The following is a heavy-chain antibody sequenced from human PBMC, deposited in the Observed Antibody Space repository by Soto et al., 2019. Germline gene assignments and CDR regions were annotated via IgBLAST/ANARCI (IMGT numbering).Heavy chain of an antibody. Sequence: LRISCKGSWYSFFSHLIGWVRQMPGKGLEWVGIIYPADSETRYSPSFQGQVTISVDKSINTAYLQWSSLKASDTAMYYCARRPWLSGYYDYWGQGTLVTVSS. D-gene: IGHD3-22*01. CDR3: ARRPWLSGYYDY. CDR2: IYPADSET. CDR1: WYSFFSHL. J-gene: IGHJ4*02. V-gene: IGHV5-51*01.